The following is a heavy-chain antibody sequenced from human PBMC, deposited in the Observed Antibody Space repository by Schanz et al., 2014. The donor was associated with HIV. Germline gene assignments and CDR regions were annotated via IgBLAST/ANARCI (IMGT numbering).Heavy chain of an antibody. CDR3: ARELGYRRARLLGIDI. CDR2: VNHNGST. D-gene: IGHD7-27*01. J-gene: IGHJ3*02. V-gene: IGHV4-34*01. CDR1: GASFSGYY. Sequence: QVQLQQWGPGLVKPSETLSLTCAVYGASFSGYYWSWIRQPPGKGLEWIGEVNHNGSTNYNPSLKSRVTISVDTPKTHFSRTLRTGTAADTAVYYCARELGYRRARLLGIDIWGHGTMVTVSS.